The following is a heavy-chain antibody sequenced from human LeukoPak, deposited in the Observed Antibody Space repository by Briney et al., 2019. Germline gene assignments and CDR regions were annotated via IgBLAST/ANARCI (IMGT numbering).Heavy chain of an antibody. V-gene: IGHV1-69*05. CDR1: GGTFSSYA. CDR2: IIPIFGTA. J-gene: IGHJ5*02. D-gene: IGHD3-22*01. CDR3: ASNGYDSSGYSNNWFDP. Sequence: GASVKVSCKASGGTFSSYAISWVRQAPGQGLEWMGGIIPIFGTANYAQKFQGRVTITTDESTSTAYMGLSSLRSEDTAVYYCASNGYDSSGYSNNWFDPWGQGTLVTVSS.